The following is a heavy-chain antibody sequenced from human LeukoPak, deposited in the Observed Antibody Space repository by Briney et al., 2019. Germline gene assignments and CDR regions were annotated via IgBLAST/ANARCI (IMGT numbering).Heavy chain of an antibody. Sequence: PSETLSLTCAVYGGSFSGYYWSWIRQPPGKGLEWIGEINHSGSTNYNPSLKSRVTISVDTSKNQFSLKLSSVTAADTAVYYCARLTGIRGGQNDYWGQGTLVTVSS. D-gene: IGHD1-20*01. CDR3: ARLTGIRGGQNDY. V-gene: IGHV4-34*01. CDR2: INHSGST. J-gene: IGHJ4*02. CDR1: GGSFSGYY.